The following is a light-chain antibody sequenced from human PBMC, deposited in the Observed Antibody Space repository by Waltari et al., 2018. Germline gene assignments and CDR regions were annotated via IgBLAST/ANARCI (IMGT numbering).Light chain of an antibody. CDR2: GAS. J-gene: IGKJ1*01. Sequence: EIVLTQSPGSMSSSPGERVTLPCRASQSVSRALAWYQQKPGQAPRLLIFGASNRATGIPDRFSGSESETDFSLTISRLEPEDFAVYYCQHYVRLPATFGRGTKVEIK. CDR3: QHYVRLPAT. V-gene: IGKV3-20*01. CDR1: QSVSRA.